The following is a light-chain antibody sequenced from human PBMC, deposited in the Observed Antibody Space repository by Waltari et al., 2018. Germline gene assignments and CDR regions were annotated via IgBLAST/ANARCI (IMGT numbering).Light chain of an antibody. J-gene: IGLJ2*01. CDR1: SLRSCY. V-gene: IGLV3-19*01. CDR2: GKN. Sequence: SSELTQAPAVSVALGQPVRITCQGDSLRSCYPSRYQQKPGQDPVLVIYGKNNRPSGIPDRFSGSSSGNTASLTITGAQAEDEADYYCNSRDSSGNHLVFGGGTKLTVL. CDR3: NSRDSSGNHLV.